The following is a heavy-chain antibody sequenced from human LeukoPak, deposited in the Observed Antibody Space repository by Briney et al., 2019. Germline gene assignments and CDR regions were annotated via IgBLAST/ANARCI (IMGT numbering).Heavy chain of an antibody. D-gene: IGHD1-26*01. V-gene: IGHV4-39*07. CDR1: GGSISSSSYY. CDR2: IYYSGST. Sequence: SETLSLTCTVSGGSISSSSYYWGWLRQPPGKGLEWIGSIYYSGSTYYNPSLKSRVIVSSDTSKNQFSLMLNSVTAADTAVYYCARSGEVGATKGSWFDPWGQGTLVTVSS. CDR3: ARSGEVGATKGSWFDP. J-gene: IGHJ5*02.